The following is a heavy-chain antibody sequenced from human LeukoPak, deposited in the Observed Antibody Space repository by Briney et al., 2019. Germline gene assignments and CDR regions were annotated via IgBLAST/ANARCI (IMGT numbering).Heavy chain of an antibody. CDR1: GFTFNNYA. Sequence: PGGSLRLSCAASGFTFNNYAMSWVRQAPGKGLEWVSVISGSGGSTYYADSVKGRFTISRDNSKNTLYLQMNSLRAEDTAVYYCARAKRRVTRAFDIWGQGTMVTVSS. D-gene: IGHD5-18*01. CDR2: ISGSGGST. CDR3: ARAKRRVTRAFDI. V-gene: IGHV3-23*01. J-gene: IGHJ3*02.